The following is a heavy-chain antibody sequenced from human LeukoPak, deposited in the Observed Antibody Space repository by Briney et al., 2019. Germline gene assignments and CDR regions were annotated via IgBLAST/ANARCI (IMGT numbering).Heavy chain of an antibody. J-gene: IGHJ4*02. D-gene: IGHD3-10*01. Sequence: PGGSLRLSCAASGFTFSSYEMNWVRQAPGKGLEWVSYIRSSSRTIYYADSVKGRFTISRDNAKNSLFLQMNSLRGEDTAVYYCARDGSGRVPEMSAPDYWGQGTLVTVSS. CDR2: IRSSSRTI. V-gene: IGHV3-48*01. CDR1: GFTFSSYE. CDR3: ARDGSGRVPEMSAPDY.